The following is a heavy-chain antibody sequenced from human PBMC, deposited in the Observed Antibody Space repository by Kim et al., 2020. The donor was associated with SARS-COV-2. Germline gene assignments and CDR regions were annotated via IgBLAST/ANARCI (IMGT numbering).Heavy chain of an antibody. CDR1: GGSISSGGYY. CDR2: IYYSGST. Sequence: SETLSLTCTVSGGSISSGGYYWSWIRQHPGKGLEWIGYIYYSGSTYYNPSLKSRVTISVDTSKNQFSLKLSSVTAADTAVYYCARDRKRAPGMDVWGQGTTVTVSS. V-gene: IGHV4-31*03. D-gene: IGHD1-1*01. J-gene: IGHJ6*02. CDR3: ARDRKRAPGMDV.